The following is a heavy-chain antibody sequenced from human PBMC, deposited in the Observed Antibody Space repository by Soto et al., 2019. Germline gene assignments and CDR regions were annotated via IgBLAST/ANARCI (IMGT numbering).Heavy chain of an antibody. CDR3: AXDQFTSSPPYYYYGMDV. D-gene: IGHD3-3*01. CDR2: ISGSGGST. V-gene: IGHV3-23*01. CDR1: GFTFSSYA. J-gene: IGHJ6*02. Sequence: GGSLRLSCAASGFTFSSYAMSWVRQAPGKGLEWVSAISGSGGSTYYADSVKGRFTISRDNSKNTLYLQMNSLRAEDTAVYYCAXDQFTSSPPYYYYGMDVWGQGTTVTVSS.